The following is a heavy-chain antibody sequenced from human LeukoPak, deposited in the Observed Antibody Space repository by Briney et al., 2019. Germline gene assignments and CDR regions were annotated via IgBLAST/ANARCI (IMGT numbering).Heavy chain of an antibody. CDR3: ARGPIANHYLTTVTTLSY. CDR1: GGSFSGYY. D-gene: IGHD4-11*01. Sequence: SETLSLTCAVYGGSFSGYYWSWIRQPPGKGLEWIGEINHSGSTNYNPSLKSRVTISVDTSKNQFSLKLSSVTAADTAVYYCARGPIANHYLTTVTTLSYWGRGTLVTVSS. J-gene: IGHJ4*02. CDR2: INHSGST. V-gene: IGHV4-34*01.